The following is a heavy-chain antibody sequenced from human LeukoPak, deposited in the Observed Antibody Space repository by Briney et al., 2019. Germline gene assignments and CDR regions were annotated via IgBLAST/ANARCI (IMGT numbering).Heavy chain of an antibody. CDR2: ISWNSGSI. Sequence: GRSLRLSCAACGFTFDDYAMHWVRQAPGKGLEWVSGISWNSGSIAYAASVKGRFTISRDNAKNTLYLQMNSLRAEATAVYSCERDLEADYYYYMDVGGKGPTVTV. V-gene: IGHV3-9*01. CDR1: GFTFDDYA. J-gene: IGHJ6*03. CDR3: ERDLEADYYYYMDV.